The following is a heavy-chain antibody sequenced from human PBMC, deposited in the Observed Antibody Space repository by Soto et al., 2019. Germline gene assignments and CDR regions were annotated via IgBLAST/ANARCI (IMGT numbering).Heavy chain of an antibody. CDR3: VRDRYGCSSTSCYSAYGMDV. CDR2: INPNSGGT. Sequence: QVQLVQSGAEVKKPGASVKVSCKASGYTFTGYYMHWVRQAPGQGLEWMGWINPNSGGTNYAQKFQGWVTMTRDTSISRAYMELSSVRGDDTAVYYCVRDRYGCSSTSCYSAYGMDVWGQGTTVTVSS. J-gene: IGHJ6*02. D-gene: IGHD2-2*01. CDR1: GYTFTGYY. V-gene: IGHV1-2*04.